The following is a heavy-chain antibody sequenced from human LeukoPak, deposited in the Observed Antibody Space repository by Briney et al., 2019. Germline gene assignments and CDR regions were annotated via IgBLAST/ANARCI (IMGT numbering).Heavy chain of an antibody. D-gene: IGHD3-22*01. CDR1: GFVFEDYG. V-gene: IGHV3-43D*03. CDR3: AKDTAVDYYDSSGSLDY. CDR2: ISWDGGST. Sequence: GGSLRLSCAASGFVFEDYGMDWVRQIPGKGLEWVAFISWDGGSTDYGGSVKGRFTISRDNSKNSLYLQMNSLRVEDSALYFCAKDTAVDYYDSSGSLDYWGQGTLVTVSS. J-gene: IGHJ4*02.